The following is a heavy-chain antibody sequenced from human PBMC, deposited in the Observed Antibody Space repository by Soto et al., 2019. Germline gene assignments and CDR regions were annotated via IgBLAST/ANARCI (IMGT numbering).Heavy chain of an antibody. CDR3: AKFEWHTPKSFDA. V-gene: IGHV4-34*01. D-gene: IGHD3-9*01. CDR1: GGSFSGYY. J-gene: IGHJ4*02. Sequence: SETLSLTCAVYGGSFSGYYWSWIRQPPGKGLEWIGEINHSGSTNYNPSLKSRVTISVDTSKNQFSLKLSSVTAADTAVYYCAKFEWHTPKSFDAWGKGTLVPVSS. CDR2: INHSGST.